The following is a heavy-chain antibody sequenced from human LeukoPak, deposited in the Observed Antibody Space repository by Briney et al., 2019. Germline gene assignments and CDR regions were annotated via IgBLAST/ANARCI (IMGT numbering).Heavy chain of an antibody. CDR2: IYTSGST. CDR3: ARRSKPSGYNDY. D-gene: IGHD5-12*01. CDR1: GGSISSGSYY. V-gene: IGHV4-61*02. Sequence: SQTLSLTCTVSGGSISSGSYYWSWIRQPAGKGLEWIGRIYTSGSTNYNPSLKSRVTISVDTSKNQFSLKLSSVTAADTAVYYCARRSKPSGYNDYWGQGTLVTVSS. J-gene: IGHJ4*02.